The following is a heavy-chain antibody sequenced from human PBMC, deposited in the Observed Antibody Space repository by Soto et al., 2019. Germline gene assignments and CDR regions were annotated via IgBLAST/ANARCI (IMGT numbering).Heavy chain of an antibody. Sequence: LRLSCAASGFTFSSYGMHWVRQAPGKGLEWVAVISYDGSNKYYADSVKGRFTISRDNSKNTLYMQMNSLRAEDTAVYYCAKDVVVGATTGLGDYYYYYGMDVWGQGTTVTVSS. CDR1: GFTFSSYG. J-gene: IGHJ6*02. V-gene: IGHV3-30*18. D-gene: IGHD1-26*01. CDR3: AKDVVVGATTGLGDYYYYYGMDV. CDR2: ISYDGSNK.